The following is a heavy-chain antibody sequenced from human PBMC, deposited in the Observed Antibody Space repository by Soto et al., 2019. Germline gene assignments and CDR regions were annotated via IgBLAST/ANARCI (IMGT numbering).Heavy chain of an antibody. Sequence: VQLVESGGGLVQPGGSLRLSCAASGFTFSSYAMHWVRQAPGKGLEWVAVISYDGSNKYYADSVKGRFTISRDNSKNTLYLQMNSLRAEDTAVYYCARAGIAAAGTVARYFDYWGQGTLVTVSS. D-gene: IGHD6-13*01. CDR1: GFTFSSYA. J-gene: IGHJ4*02. CDR2: ISYDGSNK. CDR3: ARAGIAAAGTVARYFDY. V-gene: IGHV3-30-3*01.